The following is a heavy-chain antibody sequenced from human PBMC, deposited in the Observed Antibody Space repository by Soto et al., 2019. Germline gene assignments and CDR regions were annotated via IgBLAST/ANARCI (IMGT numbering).Heavy chain of an antibody. D-gene: IGHD1-1*01. CDR2: IKQDGSEK. CDR1: GFTFSSYW. Sequence: GGSLRLSCAASGFTFSSYWISWVRQAPGKGLEWVANIKQDGSEKYYVDSVKGRFTISRDNAKNSLYLQMNSLRAEDTAVYYCARVQGLGRYYYYYYGMDVWGQGTTVTVSS. CDR3: ARVQGLGRYYYYYYGMDV. J-gene: IGHJ6*02. V-gene: IGHV3-7*03.